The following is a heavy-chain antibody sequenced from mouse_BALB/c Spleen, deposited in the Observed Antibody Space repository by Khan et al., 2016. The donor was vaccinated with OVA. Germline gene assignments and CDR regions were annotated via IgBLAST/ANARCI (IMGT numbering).Heavy chain of an antibody. Sequence: QVQLQQPGAELVKPGASVKLSCKASGYPLTSYWLHWVKQRPGQGLEWIGEIDSSDSYANYNQKFKGKATVTVEKSSNTTYMQLSSLTSEDSAVVYCRRALHYSSSTWFAYWGQGTLVTVSA. J-gene: IGHJ3*01. V-gene: IGHV1-69*02. CDR1: GYPLTSYW. CDR3: RRALHYSSSTWFAY. CDR2: IDSSDSYA. D-gene: IGHD1-1*01.